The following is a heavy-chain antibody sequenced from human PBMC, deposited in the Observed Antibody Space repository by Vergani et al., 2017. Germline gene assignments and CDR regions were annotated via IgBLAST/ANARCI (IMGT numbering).Heavy chain of an antibody. V-gene: IGHV3-23*01. D-gene: IGHD2-2*01. CDR1: GFTFISYA. CDR3: AKGVYCSSTSCYEGRGYYYGMGV. CDR2: ICGSGGNT. Sequence: EVQLLESGGGLVQPGGSLRLSCAASGFTFISYAMSWVRQVPGKGLEWGSGICGSGGNTYYANSVKGRFTISRDNSKNTLYLQMNSLRADDTAVYYCAKGVYCSSTSCYEGRGYYYGMGVWGQGTTVTFSS. J-gene: IGHJ6*02.